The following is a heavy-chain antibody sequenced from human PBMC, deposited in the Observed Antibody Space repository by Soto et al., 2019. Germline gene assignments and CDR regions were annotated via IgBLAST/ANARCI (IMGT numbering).Heavy chain of an antibody. D-gene: IGHD2-2*01. V-gene: IGHV1-69*01. J-gene: IGHJ6*02. CDR2: IIPIFGTA. Sequence: QVQLVQSGAEVKKPGSSVKVSCKASGGTFSSYAISWVRQAPGQGLEWMGGIIPIFGTANYAQKFQGRVTITADESTSTAYMELSRLRFEDTAVYYCARAVLGYCSSTSPCYYGMDVWGQGTTVTVSS. CDR1: GGTFSSYA. CDR3: ARAVLGYCSSTSPCYYGMDV.